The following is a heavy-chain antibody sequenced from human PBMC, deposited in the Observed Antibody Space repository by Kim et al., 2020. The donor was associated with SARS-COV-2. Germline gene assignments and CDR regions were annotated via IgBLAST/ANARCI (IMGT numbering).Heavy chain of an antibody. D-gene: IGHD3-10*01. Sequence: YYSTSLRTRLTISKDTSKNQVVLTMTNMDPVDTATYYCARSGSTEAYGMDVWGQGTTVTVSS. J-gene: IGHJ6*02. V-gene: IGHV2-70*01. CDR3: ARSGSTEAYGMDV.